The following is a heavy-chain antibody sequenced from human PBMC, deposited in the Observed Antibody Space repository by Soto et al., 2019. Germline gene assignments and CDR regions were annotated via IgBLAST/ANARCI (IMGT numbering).Heavy chain of an antibody. J-gene: IGHJ4*02. V-gene: IGHV1-69*13. CDR3: ARDRRRSGYSYGYIYY. CDR2: IIPIFGTA. Sequence: SVKVSCKASGGTFSSYAISWVRQAPGQGLEWMGGIIPIFGTANYAQKFQGRVTITADESTSTAYMELSSLRSEDTAVYYCARDRRRSGYSYGYIYYWGQGTLVTVSS. D-gene: IGHD5-18*01. CDR1: GGTFSSYA.